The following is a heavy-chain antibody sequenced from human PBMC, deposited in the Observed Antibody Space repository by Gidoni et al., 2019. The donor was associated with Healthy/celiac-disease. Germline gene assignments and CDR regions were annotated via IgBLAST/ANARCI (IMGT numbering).Heavy chain of an antibody. Sequence: QVQLQESGPGLVKPSQTLSLTCPVSGGSISSGSYYWSWIRQPAGKGLEWIGRIYTSGSTNYNPSLKSRVTISVDTSKNQFSLKLSSVTAADTAVYYCARDKEAGDDAFDIWGQGTMVTVSS. V-gene: IGHV4-61*02. CDR3: ARDKEAGDDAFDI. J-gene: IGHJ3*02. CDR2: IYTSGST. CDR1: GGSISSGSYY. D-gene: IGHD3-16*01.